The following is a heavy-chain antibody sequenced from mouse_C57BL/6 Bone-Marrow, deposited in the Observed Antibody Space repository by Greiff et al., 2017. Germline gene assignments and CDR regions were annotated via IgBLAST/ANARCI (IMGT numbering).Heavy chain of an antibody. CDR1: GYTFTDYN. J-gene: IGHJ2*01. CDR2: INPNNGGT. D-gene: IGHD2-3*01. CDR3: ARGGEDGYSYYFDY. Sequence: EVKLMESGPELVKPGASVKMSCKASGYTFTDYNMHWVKQSHGKSLEWIGYINPNNGGTSYNQKFKGKATLTVNKSSSTAYMELRSLTSEDSAVYYCARGGEDGYSYYFDYWGQGTTLTVSS. V-gene: IGHV1-22*01.